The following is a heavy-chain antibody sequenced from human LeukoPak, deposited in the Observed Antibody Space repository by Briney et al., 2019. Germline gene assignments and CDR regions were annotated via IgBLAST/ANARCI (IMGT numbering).Heavy chain of an antibody. Sequence: GGSLRLSCAASGFTFLSYGMHWVRQAPGKGLEWVTFIRYDGSNKYYADSVKGRFTISRDNSKNTLYLQMNSLRAEDTAVYYCAKDTAPYYYDSSGPPDYWGQGTLVTVSS. J-gene: IGHJ4*02. D-gene: IGHD3-22*01. CDR3: AKDTAPYYYDSSGPPDY. CDR2: IRYDGSNK. CDR1: GFTFLSYG. V-gene: IGHV3-30*02.